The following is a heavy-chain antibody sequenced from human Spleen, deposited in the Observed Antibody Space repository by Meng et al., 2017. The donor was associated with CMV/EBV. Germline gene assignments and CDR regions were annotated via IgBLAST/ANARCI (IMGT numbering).Heavy chain of an antibody. Sequence: GSLRLSCAVSGSSISGGSYWGWIRQPPGKGLEWIASISHNGITFYNRSLKSRVTLSVDTSKNQFSLRLSSVTAADTAVYYCAGGRLLWLIQHWGQGTLVTVSS. V-gene: IGHV4-38-2*01. D-gene: IGHD2-21*01. CDR3: AGGRLLWLIQH. CDR1: GSSISGGSY. CDR2: ISHNGIT. J-gene: IGHJ1*01.